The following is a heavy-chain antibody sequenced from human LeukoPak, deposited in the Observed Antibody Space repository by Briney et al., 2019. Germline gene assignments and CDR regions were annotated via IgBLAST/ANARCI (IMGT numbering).Heavy chain of an antibody. V-gene: IGHV3-11*01. CDR2: VNSGGSII. CDR3: AKPLPRSYYDSSGYLSVRYFQH. Sequence: PGGSLRLSCAASGFTFSDYYISWIRQAPGKGLEWVSYVNSGGSIIYYADSVKGRFSIFRDNAKNSLYLQMNSLRAEDTAVYYCAKPLPRSYYDSSGYLSVRYFQHWGQGTLVTVSS. J-gene: IGHJ1*01. D-gene: IGHD3-22*01. CDR1: GFTFSDYY.